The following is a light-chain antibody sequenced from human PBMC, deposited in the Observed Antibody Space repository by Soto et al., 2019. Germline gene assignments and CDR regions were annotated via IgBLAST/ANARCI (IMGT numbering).Light chain of an antibody. CDR3: QNYNSHTCT. V-gene: IGKV1D-16*01. J-gene: IGKJ2*02. CDR2: AAS. CDR1: QGISSW. Sequence: DIQMTQSPSSLSASVGDRVTSTCRAIQGISSWLASYQQKPEKVPKSLIYAASTLQSGVPSMFGGSGSGTAFTLTISSQQPEDFATLYCQNYNSHTCTFGEGTKVDI.